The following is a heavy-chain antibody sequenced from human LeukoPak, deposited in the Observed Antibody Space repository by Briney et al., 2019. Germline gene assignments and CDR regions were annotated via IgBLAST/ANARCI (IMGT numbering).Heavy chain of an antibody. D-gene: IGHD3-10*01. CDR1: GFTFSSHG. Sequence: GGSLRLSCAASGFTFSSHGMQWVRQAPGKGPEWVALIWYDGSKTNYVDSVMGRFTISRDDSKNTLYLQMDNLRVEDTAVYFCARDLSYGSLSFDPWGQGTLVTVSS. CDR3: ARDLSYGSLSFDP. V-gene: IGHV3-33*01. CDR2: IWYDGSKT. J-gene: IGHJ5*02.